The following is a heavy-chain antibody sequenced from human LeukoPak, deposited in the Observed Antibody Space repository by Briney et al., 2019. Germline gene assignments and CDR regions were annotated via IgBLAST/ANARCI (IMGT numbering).Heavy chain of an antibody. CDR1: GDSVSTASNA. Sequence: SQTLSLTCAISGDSVSTASNAWYWIRQSPSRGLEWLGRTYYNSKWYTDYAVSVSGRTTINPDTSRNQLSLQLSFVTPEDTAVYYCVRLVGASWLDTWGQGTLVTVSS. CDR3: VRLVGASWLDT. J-gene: IGHJ5*02. CDR2: TYYNSKWYT. V-gene: IGHV6-1*01. D-gene: IGHD1-26*01.